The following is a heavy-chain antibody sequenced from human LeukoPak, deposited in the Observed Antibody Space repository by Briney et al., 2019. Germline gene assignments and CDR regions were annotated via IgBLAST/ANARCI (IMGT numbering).Heavy chain of an antibody. D-gene: IGHD6-13*01. V-gene: IGHV4-59*08. Sequence: SETLSLTCAVSGGSISSYYWSWIRQPPGKGLEWIGYIYYSGSTNYNPSLKSRVTISVDTSKNQFPLKLSSVTAADTAVYYCARISRIAAAAYYYYYGMDVWGQGTTVTVSS. CDR3: ARISRIAAAAYYYYYGMDV. CDR2: IYYSGST. J-gene: IGHJ6*02. CDR1: GGSISSYY.